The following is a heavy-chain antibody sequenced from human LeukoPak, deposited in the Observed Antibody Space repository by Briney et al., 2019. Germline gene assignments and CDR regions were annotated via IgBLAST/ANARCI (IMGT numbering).Heavy chain of an antibody. CDR2: IYYSGST. Sequence: SETLSLTCSVSGDSISSYYWGWIRQPPGKGLEWIGSIYYSGSTYYNPSLKSRVTISVDTSKNQFSLKLSSVTAADTAVYYCARIVVVPAASDYWGQGTLVTVSS. CDR3: ARIVVVPAASDY. CDR1: GDSISSYY. D-gene: IGHD2-2*01. V-gene: IGHV4-39*01. J-gene: IGHJ4*02.